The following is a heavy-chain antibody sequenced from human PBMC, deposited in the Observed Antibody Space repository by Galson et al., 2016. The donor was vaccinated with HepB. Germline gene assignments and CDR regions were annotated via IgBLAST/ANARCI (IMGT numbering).Heavy chain of an antibody. Sequence: SVKVSCKASGGSFSSYAITWVRQAPGQGLEWMGGIIPLFGTTDYAQKFQGRITITADGSTSTAFMVLANLRSEDTAVYYCARGLRLSNMVGGVTNYFDPWGQGTLVIVSS. CDR1: GGSFSSYA. CDR3: ARGLRLSNMVGGVTNYFDP. D-gene: IGHD3-10*01. V-gene: IGHV1-69*13. CDR2: IIPLFGTT. J-gene: IGHJ5*02.